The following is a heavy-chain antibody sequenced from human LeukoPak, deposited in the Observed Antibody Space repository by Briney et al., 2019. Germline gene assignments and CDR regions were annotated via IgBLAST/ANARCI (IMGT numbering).Heavy chain of an antibody. CDR2: ISYDGSNK. CDR3: ASPGGDGYNYELDY. CDR1: GLAFSAYK. Sequence: GGSLRLSCAASGLAFSAYKMHWVRQAPGKGLEWVAVISYDGSNKYYADSVKGRFTISRDNSKNTLYLQMNSLRAEDTAVYYCASPGGDGYNYELDYWGQGTLVTVSS. J-gene: IGHJ4*02. V-gene: IGHV3-30-3*01. D-gene: IGHD5-24*01.